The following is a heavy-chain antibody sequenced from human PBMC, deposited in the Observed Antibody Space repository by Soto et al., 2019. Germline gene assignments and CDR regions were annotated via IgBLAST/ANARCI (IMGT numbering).Heavy chain of an antibody. J-gene: IGHJ4*02. D-gene: IGHD5-18*01. CDR1: GGSVSSGNYY. CDR2: IDYSGST. V-gene: IGHV4-61*01. Sequence: QVQLQESGPGLVKPSETLSLTCAVSGGSVSSGNYYWSWIRQPPGKGLEWIGYIDYSGSTNYNPSLKSRVTISADTSKMQFSLKVNSVTAADTAVYYCARAHYCYGYPYFDYWGKGTLVTVSS. CDR3: ARAHYCYGYPYFDY.